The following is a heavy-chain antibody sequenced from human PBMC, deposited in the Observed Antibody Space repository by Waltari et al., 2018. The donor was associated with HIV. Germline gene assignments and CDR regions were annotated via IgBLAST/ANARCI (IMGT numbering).Heavy chain of an antibody. D-gene: IGHD1-26*01. Sequence: QVQLVQSGAEVKKPGSSVKVSCKASGGTFSSYAISWVRQAPGQGLEWMGGIIPIFGTANYEQKFQGRVTITADESTSTAYMELSSLRSEDTAVYYCARDWEVGATYSFVYWGQGTLVTVSS. J-gene: IGHJ4*02. V-gene: IGHV1-69*01. CDR3: ARDWEVGATYSFVY. CDR2: IIPIFGTA. CDR1: GGTFSSYA.